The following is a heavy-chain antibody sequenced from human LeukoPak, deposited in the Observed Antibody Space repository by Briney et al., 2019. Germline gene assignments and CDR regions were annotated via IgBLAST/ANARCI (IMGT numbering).Heavy chain of an antibody. CDR2: IGTAGDT. CDR1: GFTFSSYD. D-gene: IGHD2-15*01. CDR3: AAAGLGVAHWIDS. J-gene: IGHJ5*01. Sequence: SGGSLRLSCAVSGFTFSSYDMHWVRPVIGKGLEWVPGIGTAGDTYSPASLKGRFAISKDISTNTLYLDMDSLTAEDTAVYYCAAAGLGVAHWIDSWGQGTLVTVSS. V-gene: IGHV3-13*01.